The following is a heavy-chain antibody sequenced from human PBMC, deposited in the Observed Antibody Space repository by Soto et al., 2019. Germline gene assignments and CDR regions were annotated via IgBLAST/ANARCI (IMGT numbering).Heavy chain of an antibody. J-gene: IGHJ4*02. V-gene: IGHV2-5*01. CDR2: IHWNDDR. CDR1: GVSLSTNGMG. D-gene: IGHD2-21*02. CDR3: AQGLCGQNCYPIHFDN. Sequence: QITLKESCPTLVKPTQTLTLTCTFSGVSLSTNGMGVGWIRQPPEKALEWLALIHWNDDRRYSPSLESRLTIRHDSSNIQVVLTVANVDPVDTATYYSAQGLCGQNCYPIHFDNWGQGTLVTVSS.